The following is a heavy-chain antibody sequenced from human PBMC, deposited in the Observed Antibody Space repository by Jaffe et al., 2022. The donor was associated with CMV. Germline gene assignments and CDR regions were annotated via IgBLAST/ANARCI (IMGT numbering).Heavy chain of an antibody. CDR3: TTDQAYYYDSSGYYPDY. V-gene: IGHV3-15*01. D-gene: IGHD3-22*01. CDR2: IKSKTDGGTT. J-gene: IGHJ4*02. CDR1: GFTFSNAW. Sequence: EVQLVESGGGLVKPGGSLRLSCAASGFTFSNAWMSWVRQAPGKGLEWVGRIKSKTDGGTTDYAAPVKGRFTISRDDSKNTLYLQMNSLKTEDTAVYYCTTDQAYYYDSSGYYPDYWGQGTLVTVSS.